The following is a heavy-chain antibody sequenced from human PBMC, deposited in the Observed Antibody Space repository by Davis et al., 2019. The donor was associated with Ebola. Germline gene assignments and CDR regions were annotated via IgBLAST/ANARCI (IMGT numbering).Heavy chain of an antibody. CDR3: VRDSGYYSHDY. V-gene: IGHV3-74*01. J-gene: IGHJ4*01. CDR2: IDPDGTGT. Sequence: PGGSLRLSFAASGFTFTAYYMRWIRQAPGKGLAWVARIDPDGTGTNYADSLKGRFTISRDNAKNTLSLQMNSLRVEDTAVYYCVRDSGYYSHDYWGHGTLVTVSS. D-gene: IGHD5-12*01. CDR1: GFTFTAYY.